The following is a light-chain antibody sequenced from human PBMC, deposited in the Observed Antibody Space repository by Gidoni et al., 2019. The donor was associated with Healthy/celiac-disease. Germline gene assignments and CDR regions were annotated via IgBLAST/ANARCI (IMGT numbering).Light chain of an antibody. V-gene: IGKV1-39*01. CDR1: QSISSY. CDR3: QQRYSTTLT. J-gene: IGKJ5*01. Sequence: IHLTPSPSSLSASVGDRVTITCRASQSISSYLNWYQQKPGKAPKLLIYAASSLQSGVPSRFSGRGSGTDVTITISSLQHEDFATYYCQQRYSTTLTFGQGTRLEIK. CDR2: AAS.